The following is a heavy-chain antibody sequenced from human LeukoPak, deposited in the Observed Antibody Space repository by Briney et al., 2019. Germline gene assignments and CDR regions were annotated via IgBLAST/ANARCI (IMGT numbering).Heavy chain of an antibody. CDR2: IYYSGST. J-gene: IGHJ4*02. CDR3: ARVDCSGGSRYVDY. V-gene: IGHV4-59*01. CDR1: GGSISSYY. Sequence: SETLSLTCTVSGGSISSYYWSWIRQPPGKGLEWIGYIYYSGSTNYNPSLKSRVTISVDTSKNQFSLKLSSVTAADTAVYYCARVDCSGGSRYVDYWGQGTLVTVSS. D-gene: IGHD2-15*01.